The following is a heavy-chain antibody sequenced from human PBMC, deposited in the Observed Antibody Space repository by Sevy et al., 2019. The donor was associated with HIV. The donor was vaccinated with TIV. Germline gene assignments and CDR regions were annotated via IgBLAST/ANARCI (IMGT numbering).Heavy chain of an antibody. Sequence: ASVKVSCKASGYTFTSYGISWVRQAPGQGLEWMGWISAYNGNTNYAQKLQGRVTMTTDTSTSTAYMELRSLRSDDTAVYYCARDTPYYDSSGPGDSSWLADAFDIWGQGTMVTVSS. V-gene: IGHV1-18*01. CDR1: GYTFTSYG. D-gene: IGHD3-22*01. CDR3: ARDTPYYDSSGPGDSSWLADAFDI. CDR2: ISAYNGNT. J-gene: IGHJ3*02.